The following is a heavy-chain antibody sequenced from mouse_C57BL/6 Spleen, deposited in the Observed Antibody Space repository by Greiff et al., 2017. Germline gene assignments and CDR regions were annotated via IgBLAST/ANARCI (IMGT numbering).Heavy chain of an antibody. CDR1: GYSITSGYY. D-gene: IGHD2-3*01. V-gene: IGHV3-6*01. J-gene: IGHJ2*01. CDR2: ISYDGSN. Sequence: ESGPGLVKPSQSLSLTCSVTGYSITSGYYWNWIRQFPGNKLEWMGYISYDGSNNYNPSLKNRISITRDTSKNQFFLKLNSVTTEDTATYYCARIYDGYYDYWGQGTTRTVSS. CDR3: ARIYDGYYDY.